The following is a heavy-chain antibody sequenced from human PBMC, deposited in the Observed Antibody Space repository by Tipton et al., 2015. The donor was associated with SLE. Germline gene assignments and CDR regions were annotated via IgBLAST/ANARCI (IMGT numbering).Heavy chain of an antibody. CDR2: IYYTGYT. Sequence: TLSLTCTVSGASIDNDYWNWFRQPPGKGPEWIGHIYYTGYTNYNPSLRSRVTISKDQSNNHISLTLTSVTAADTAMYYCARGKGNDWHIDFWGQGTLVTVSS. CDR3: ARGKGNDWHIDF. J-gene: IGHJ4*02. CDR1: GASIDNDY. V-gene: IGHV4-59*01. D-gene: IGHD1/OR15-1a*01.